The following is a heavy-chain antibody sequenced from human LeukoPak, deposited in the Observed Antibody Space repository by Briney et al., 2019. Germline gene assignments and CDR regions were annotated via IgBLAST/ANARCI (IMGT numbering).Heavy chain of an antibody. CDR3: ARVSCSGGSCYDYYGMDV. D-gene: IGHD2-15*01. Sequence: ASVKVSCKASGYTFTSYGISWVRQAPGQGLEWMGGIIPIFGTANYAQKFQGRVTITADESTSTAYMELSSLRSEDTAVYYCARVSCSGGSCYDYYGMDVWGQGTTVTVSS. V-gene: IGHV1-69*13. J-gene: IGHJ6*02. CDR2: IIPIFGTA. CDR1: GYTFTSYG.